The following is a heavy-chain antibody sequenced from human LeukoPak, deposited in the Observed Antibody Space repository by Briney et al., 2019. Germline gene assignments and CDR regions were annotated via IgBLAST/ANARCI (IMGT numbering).Heavy chain of an antibody. V-gene: IGHV4-39*01. J-gene: IGHJ4*02. CDR2: NYYSGST. CDR3: ARLTAAFDY. D-gene: IGHD2-15*01. Sequence: SETLSLTCTVSGGSISSSSYYWGWIRQPPGEGLEWIGSNYYSGSTYYNPSLKSRVTISEDTSKNQFSLKLTSVTAADTAVYYCARLTAAFDYWGQGTLVTVSS. CDR1: GGSISSSSYY.